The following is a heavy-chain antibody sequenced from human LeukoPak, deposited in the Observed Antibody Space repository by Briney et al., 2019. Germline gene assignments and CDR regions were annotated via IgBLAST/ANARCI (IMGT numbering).Heavy chain of an antibody. CDR1: GFTFSSYG. V-gene: IGHV3-53*01. Sequence: PGGSLRLSCAASGFTFSSYGMHWVRQAPGKGLEWVSVIYSGGSTYYADSVKGRFTISRDNSKNTLYLQMNSLRAEDTAVYYCARGRSSIVVVTASIGFDYWGQGTLVTVSS. CDR3: ARGRSSIVVVTASIGFDY. CDR2: IYSGGST. J-gene: IGHJ4*02. D-gene: IGHD2-21*02.